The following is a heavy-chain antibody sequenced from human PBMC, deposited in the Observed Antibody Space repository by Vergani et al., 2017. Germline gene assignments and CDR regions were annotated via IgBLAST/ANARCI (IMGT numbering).Heavy chain of an antibody. D-gene: IGHD1-14*01. J-gene: IGHJ4*02. CDR2: ISYDGSNK. CDR3: AREPAERPAGFDY. CDR1: GFTFSSYA. Sequence: QVQLVESGGGVVQPGRSLRLSCAASGFTFSSYAMHWVRQAPGKGLGWVAVISYDGSNKYYADSVKGRFTISRDNSKNTLYLQMNSLRAEDTAVYYCAREPAERPAGFDYWGQGTLVTVSS. V-gene: IGHV3-30-3*01.